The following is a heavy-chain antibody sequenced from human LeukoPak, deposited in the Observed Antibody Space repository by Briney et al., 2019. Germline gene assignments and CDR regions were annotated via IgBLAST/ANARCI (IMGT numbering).Heavy chain of an antibody. V-gene: IGHV4-39*01. CDR1: GGSISSRSYY. CDR2: ISYGGNT. D-gene: IGHD7-27*01. J-gene: IGHJ4*02. Sequence: SETLSLTCVVSGGSISSRSYYWGWIRQSSGKGLEWIGSISYGGNTYYSPSLKSRVTISVDMSKNHFSLRLTSVTAADTAVYYCARHAWGGQRGNIPSPFDYWGQGTLVTVSS. CDR3: ARHAWGGQRGNIPSPFDY.